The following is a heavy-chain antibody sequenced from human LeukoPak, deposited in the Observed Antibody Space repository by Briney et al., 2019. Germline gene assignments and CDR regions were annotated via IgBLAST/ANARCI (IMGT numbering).Heavy chain of an antibody. CDR1: GFTFRSYA. J-gene: IGHJ4*02. CDR3: ARGSGIITGIDE. CDR2: IKDDGSHT. Sequence: PGGSLRLSCVVSGFTFRSYAMHWVRQAPGKGLVWVSRIKDDGSHTNYADSVKGRFTISRDNAKNTLSLQMNSLRAEDTAVYYCARGSGIITGIDEWGQGTLVTVSS. D-gene: IGHD6-25*01. V-gene: IGHV3-74*01.